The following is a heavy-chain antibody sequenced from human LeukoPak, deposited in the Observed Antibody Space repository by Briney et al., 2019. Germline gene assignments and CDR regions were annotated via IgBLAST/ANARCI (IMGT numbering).Heavy chain of an antibody. CDR1: GFTFSNAW. Sequence: GGSLRLSCAASGFTFSNAWMSWVRQAPGKGLEWVGRIKSKTDGGTTDYAAPVKGRFTISRDDSKNTLYLQMNSLKTEDTAVYYCTTDRATFYYHYGMDVWGQGTTVTVSS. CDR3: TTDRATFYYHYGMDV. D-gene: IGHD3-16*01. V-gene: IGHV3-15*01. CDR2: IKSKTDGGTT. J-gene: IGHJ6*02.